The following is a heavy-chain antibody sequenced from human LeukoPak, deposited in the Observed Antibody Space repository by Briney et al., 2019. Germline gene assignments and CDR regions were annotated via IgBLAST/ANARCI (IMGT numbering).Heavy chain of an antibody. CDR1: GFTFRTYS. CDR3: ARESGGTYYEAFDI. CDR2: IDGSSRSL. Sequence: GGSLRLSCAASGFTFRTYSMNWVRQAPGKGLEWVSSIDGSSRSLYYADAVKGRFTISRDNAKNSLYLHMNSLRAEDTAVYYCARESGGTYYEAFDIWGQGTMVTVSS. J-gene: IGHJ3*02. D-gene: IGHD1-26*01. V-gene: IGHV3-21*01.